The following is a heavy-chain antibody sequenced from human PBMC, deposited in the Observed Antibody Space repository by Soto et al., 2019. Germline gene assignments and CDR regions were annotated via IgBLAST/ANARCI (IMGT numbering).Heavy chain of an antibody. V-gene: IGHV4-31*03. CDR2: IYYSGST. CDR3: ASVRKEKRPARYYYYYYYMDV. J-gene: IGHJ6*03. CDR1: GGSISSGGYY. D-gene: IGHD2-2*01. Sequence: SETLSLTCTVSGGSISSGGYYWSWIRQHPGKGLEWIGYIYYSGSTYYNPSLKSRVTISVDTSKNQFSLKLSSVTAADTAVYYCASVRKEKRPARYYYYYYYMDVWGKGTTVTVSS.